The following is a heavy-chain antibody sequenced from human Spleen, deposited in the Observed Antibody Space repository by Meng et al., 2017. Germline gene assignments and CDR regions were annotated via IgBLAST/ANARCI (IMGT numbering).Heavy chain of an antibody. CDR1: GGSISTSGYY. CDR3: ARRPTGIDY. CDR2: IGHSGIT. V-gene: IGHV4-39*01. J-gene: IGHJ4*02. D-gene: IGHD2-8*02. Sequence: QPQLQESGPGLVKPSEALSLTCSVSGGSISTSGYYWGWIRQPPGKGLEWIGSIGHSGITYYTPSLKRRVTVSIDTSKNQLSLMLSSVTAADTAVYYCARRPTGIDYWGQGTLVTVSS.